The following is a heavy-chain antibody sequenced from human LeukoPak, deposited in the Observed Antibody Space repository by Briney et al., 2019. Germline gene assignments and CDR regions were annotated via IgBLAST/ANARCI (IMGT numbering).Heavy chain of an antibody. J-gene: IGHJ4*02. Sequence: GGSLRLSCAASGFTFSSFAMSWVRQAPGKGLEWVSAISDIGNTYYADSVKGRFTMSRDNDKNTLYLQLSSLRAEDTAVFYCVRAVAGKGCIDYWGQGTLVTVSS. CDR1: GFTFSSFA. V-gene: IGHV3-23*01. D-gene: IGHD6-19*01. CDR2: ISDIGNT. CDR3: VRAVAGKGCIDY.